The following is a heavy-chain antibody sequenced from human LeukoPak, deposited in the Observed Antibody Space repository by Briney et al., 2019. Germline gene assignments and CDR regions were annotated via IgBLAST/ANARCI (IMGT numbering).Heavy chain of an antibody. CDR2: IGLDGAQK. D-gene: IGHD5-24*01. Sequence: SGGSLRLSCAASGFTFSSHSMGWVRQAPGKGLACVATIGLDGAQKDFVDSVKGRFTLSRDNAKNSLFLEMSRLRVEDTAVYYCARWRGLQSEFDCWGQGTLVTVSS. CDR3: ARWRGLQSEFDC. CDR1: GFTFSSHS. J-gene: IGHJ4*02. V-gene: IGHV3-7*01.